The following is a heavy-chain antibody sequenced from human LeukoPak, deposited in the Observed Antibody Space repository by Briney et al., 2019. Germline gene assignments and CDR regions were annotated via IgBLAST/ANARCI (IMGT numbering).Heavy chain of an antibody. CDR2: IYYSGGT. V-gene: IGHV4-59*12. D-gene: IGHD6-19*01. CDR3: ARDESSGWYGASFDY. CDR1: GGSISSYY. J-gene: IGHJ4*02. Sequence: SETLSLTCTVSGGSISSYYWSWLRQPPGKGLEWLGYIYYSGGTNYNPSLKSRVTISVDTSKIHFSLKLSSVTAADTAVYYCARDESSGWYGASFDYWGQGTLVTVSS.